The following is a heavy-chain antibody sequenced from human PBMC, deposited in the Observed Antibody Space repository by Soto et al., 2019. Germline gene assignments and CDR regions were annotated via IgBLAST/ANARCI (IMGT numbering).Heavy chain of an antibody. CDR3: AKESGGYDSSTRYGLDV. CDR2: IYYSGST. V-gene: IGHV4-31*02. Sequence: WTWIRQQPGKGLKWIGYIYYSGSTDYNPSLKSRVSISVDTSKNQFSLKLSSVTAADTAVYYCAKESGGYDSSTRYGLDVWGQGTTVTVSS. J-gene: IGHJ6*02. D-gene: IGHD6-25*01.